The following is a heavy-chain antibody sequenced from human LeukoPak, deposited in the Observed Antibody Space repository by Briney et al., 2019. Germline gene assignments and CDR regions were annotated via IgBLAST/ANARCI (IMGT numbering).Heavy chain of an antibody. J-gene: IGHJ4*02. V-gene: IGHV4-39*02. D-gene: IGHD6-19*01. CDR2: IHYIGST. CDR1: GDSISNHNYF. CDR3: ATSVYSSGGHPFFDY. Sequence: SETLSLTCTVSGDSISNHNYFWGWIRQPPGKGLEWIGSIHYIGSTYFNLSLKSRVTVSVDTSKNHFSLKLSSVTAADTAVYYCATSVYSSGGHPFFDYWGQGAPVTVSS.